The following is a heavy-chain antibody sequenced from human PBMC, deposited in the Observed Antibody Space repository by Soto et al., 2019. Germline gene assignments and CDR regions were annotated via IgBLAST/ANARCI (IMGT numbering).Heavy chain of an antibody. CDR3: AAGGGLPRYY. CDR2: IYHSRST. Sequence: QLQLQESGSGLVKPSQTLALTCDVSGGSISSGSYSGSWIRQPPGKGLEWIGYIYHSRSTYYNPSLKSRVTISVDRSKNQFSLKLSSVTAADTAVYYCAAGGGLPRYYWGQGTLVTVSS. V-gene: IGHV4-30-2*01. D-gene: IGHD5-12*01. J-gene: IGHJ4*02. CDR1: GGSISSGSYS.